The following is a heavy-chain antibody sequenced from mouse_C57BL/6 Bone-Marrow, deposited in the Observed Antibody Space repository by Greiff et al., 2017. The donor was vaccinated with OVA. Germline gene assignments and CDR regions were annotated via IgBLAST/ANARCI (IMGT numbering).Heavy chain of an antibody. CDR2: ISNLAYSI. CDR3: ARHYYGSSYEYWYFDV. J-gene: IGHJ1*03. D-gene: IGHD1-1*01. Sequence: EVQVVESGGGLVQPGGSLKLSCAASGFTFSDYGMAWVRQAPRKGPEWVAFISNLAYSIYYADTVTGRFTISRENAKNTLYLEMSSLRSEDTAMYYCARHYYGSSYEYWYFDVWGTGTTVTVSS. CDR1: GFTFSDYG. V-gene: IGHV5-15*01.